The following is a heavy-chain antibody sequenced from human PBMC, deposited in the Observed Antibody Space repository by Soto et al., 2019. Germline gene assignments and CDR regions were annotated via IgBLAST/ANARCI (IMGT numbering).Heavy chain of an antibody. Sequence: QPGGSLRLSCAASGFTFSSYWMSWVRQAPGKGLEWVANIKQDGSEKYYVDSVKGRFTISRDNAKNSLYLQMNSLRAEDTAVYYCARTRLYSDYYYYGMDVWGQGTTVTVSS. CDR3: ARTRLYSDYYYYGMDV. V-gene: IGHV3-7*03. D-gene: IGHD2-8*01. CDR2: IKQDGSEK. J-gene: IGHJ6*02. CDR1: GFTFSSYW.